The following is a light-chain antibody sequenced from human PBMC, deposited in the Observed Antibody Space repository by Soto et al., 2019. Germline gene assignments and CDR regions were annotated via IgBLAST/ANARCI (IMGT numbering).Light chain of an antibody. CDR1: QSISNW. J-gene: IGKJ1*01. CDR3: QQYNSYSQGT. CDR2: DGA. V-gene: IGKV1-5*01. Sequence: DIQMTQSPSTLPASVGDRVTITCRASQSISNWLAWYQQKPGKAPKLLIFDGARLQGGVPSRFSGSRSGTEFTLTISSLQPDDFATYHCQQYNSYSQGTFGQGTKVEIK.